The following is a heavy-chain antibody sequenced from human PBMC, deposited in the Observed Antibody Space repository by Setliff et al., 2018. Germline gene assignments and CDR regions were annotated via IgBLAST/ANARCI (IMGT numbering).Heavy chain of an antibody. CDR1: GGSISSRSYY. CDR3: ARGRMRGSCGGPSCTYDPFDI. V-gene: IGHV4-39*07. CDR2: IYHSGSS. J-gene: IGHJ3*02. D-gene: IGHD2-21*01. Sequence: SETLSLTCTVSGGSISSRSYYWGWTRQPPGKGLEWIGSIYHSGSSYYNPSLRSRVTISVDTSKNQFSLILRSVTAADTAVYYCARGRMRGSCGGPSCTYDPFDIWGQGTPVTVSS.